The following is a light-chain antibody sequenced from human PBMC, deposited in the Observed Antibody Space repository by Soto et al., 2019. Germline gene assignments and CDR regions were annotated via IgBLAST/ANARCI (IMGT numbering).Light chain of an antibody. CDR1: STDVGSYNY. V-gene: IGLV2-8*01. CDR2: EVN. CDR3: SSYLNYNSEV. Sequence: QSALTQPPSASASPGQSVTISCTGTSTDVGSYNYVSWYQRHPGKAPKLIIYEVNKRPSGVPDRFSGSKSGNTASLTVSGLQAEDEADYYCSSYLNYNSEVFGTGTKLTVL. J-gene: IGLJ1*01.